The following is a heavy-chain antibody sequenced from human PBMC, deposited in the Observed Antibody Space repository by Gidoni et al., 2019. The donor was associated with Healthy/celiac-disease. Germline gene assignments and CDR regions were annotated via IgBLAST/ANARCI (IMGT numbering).Heavy chain of an antibody. CDR2: ISSSSSYI. D-gene: IGHD6-19*01. Sequence: EVQLVESGGGLVKPGGSLRLSCAASGFTFSSYSMNWVSQAPGKGLEWVSSISSSSSYIYYADSVKGRFTISRDNAKNSLYLQMNSLRAEDTAVYYCARLAVAGTRYYYYGMDVWGQGTTVTVSS. CDR1: GFTFSSYS. J-gene: IGHJ6*02. CDR3: ARLAVAGTRYYYYGMDV. V-gene: IGHV3-21*01.